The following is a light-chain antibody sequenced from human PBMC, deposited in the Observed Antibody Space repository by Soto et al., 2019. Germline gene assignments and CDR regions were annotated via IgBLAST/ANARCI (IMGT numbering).Light chain of an antibody. Sequence: QSVLTQPPSVSGAPGQRVTISCTGSSSNIGAGYDVHWYQQLPGTAPKLLIYGNSNRPSGVPDRFSGSKSGTSASLAITGLLAEDEADYYCQSSDSSLSGWVFGGGTKLTVL. CDR2: GNS. CDR3: QSSDSSLSGWV. J-gene: IGLJ3*02. V-gene: IGLV1-40*01. CDR1: SSNIGAGYD.